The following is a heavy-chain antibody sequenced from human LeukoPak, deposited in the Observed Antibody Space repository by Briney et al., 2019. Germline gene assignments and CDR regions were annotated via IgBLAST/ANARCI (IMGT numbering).Heavy chain of an antibody. Sequence: PSETLSLTCTVSGGSISSGSYCWSWIRQPAGKGLEWIGRIYTSGSTNYNPSLKSRVTISVDTSKNQFSLKLSSVTAADTAVYYCARGMATTSPFDLWGRGTLVTVSS. J-gene: IGHJ2*01. D-gene: IGHD5-24*01. CDR1: GGSISSGSYC. V-gene: IGHV4-61*02. CDR2: IYTSGST. CDR3: ARGMATTSPFDL.